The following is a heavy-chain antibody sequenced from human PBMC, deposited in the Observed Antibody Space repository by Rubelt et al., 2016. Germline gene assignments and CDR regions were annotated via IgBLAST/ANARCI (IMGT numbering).Heavy chain of an antibody. CDR3: SRSGGCDYDFDF. Sequence: RSKPYGGTTQYAASVKGRFTISRDDSKSIAYLQMNSLKTEDTAVYYCSRSGGCDYDFDFWGQGTLVTVSS. V-gene: IGHV3-49*02. D-gene: IGHD5-12*01. CDR2: RSKPYGGTT. J-gene: IGHJ4*02.